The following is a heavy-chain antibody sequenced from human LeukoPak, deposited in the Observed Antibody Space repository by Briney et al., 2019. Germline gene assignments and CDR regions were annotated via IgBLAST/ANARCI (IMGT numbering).Heavy chain of an antibody. J-gene: IGHJ4*02. Sequence: ASVKVSCKASGYTFTGYWMHWVRQAPGQGLEWMGWISPNSGDTNYGQKFQGRVTMTRDTSISTAYMELSRLRSDDTAVYYCARNFLWLVAANRDDRTDDYWGQGTLVTVSS. CDR1: GYTFTGYW. D-gene: IGHD2-15*01. CDR3: ARNFLWLVAANRDDRTDDY. CDR2: ISPNSGDT. V-gene: IGHV1-2*02.